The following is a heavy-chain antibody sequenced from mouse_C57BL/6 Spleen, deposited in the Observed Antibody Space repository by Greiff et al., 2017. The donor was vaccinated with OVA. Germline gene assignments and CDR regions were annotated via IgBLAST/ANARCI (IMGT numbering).Heavy chain of an antibody. Sequence: EVKVVESGGGLVKPGGSLKLSCAASGFTFSDYGMHWVRQAPEKGLEWVAYISSGSSTIYYADTVKGRFTISRDNAKNTLFLQMTSLRSEDTAMYYCARPTYYGYDVGYYFDYWGQGTTLTVSS. V-gene: IGHV5-17*01. CDR1: GFTFSDYG. D-gene: IGHD2-9*01. CDR2: ISSGSSTI. CDR3: ARPTYYGYDVGYYFDY. J-gene: IGHJ2*01.